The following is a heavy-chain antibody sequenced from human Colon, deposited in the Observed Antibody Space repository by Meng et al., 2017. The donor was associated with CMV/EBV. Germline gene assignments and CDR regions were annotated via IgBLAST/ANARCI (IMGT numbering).Heavy chain of an antibody. CDR3: ARDHDDYDLLTGYYGHQFYDMDV. J-gene: IGHJ6*02. CDR1: GYTFTGYY. CDR2: TNPKSGAT. D-gene: IGHD3-9*01. Sequence: ASVKVSCKASGYTFTGYYIHWVRQAPGQGLEWMGWTNPKSGATNYAQKFLGRVTMTRDTSTTTAYMELSSLRSDDSAMYYCARDHDDYDLLTGYYGHQFYDMDVWGQGTTVTVSS. V-gene: IGHV1-2*02.